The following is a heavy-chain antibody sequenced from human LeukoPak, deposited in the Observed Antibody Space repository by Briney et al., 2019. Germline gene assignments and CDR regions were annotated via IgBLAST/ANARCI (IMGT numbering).Heavy chain of an antibody. CDR2: ISGLNTI. Sequence: GGSLRLSCVASGFSFSKYSMNWVRQAPGKGLEWVSHISGLNTIYYADSVKGRFTISRDNGKNSLYLQMNNLRAEDTAVYYCARVAENAWGQGTLVTVSS. J-gene: IGHJ5*02. CDR3: ARVAENA. V-gene: IGHV3-48*01. D-gene: IGHD6-13*01. CDR1: GFSFSKYS.